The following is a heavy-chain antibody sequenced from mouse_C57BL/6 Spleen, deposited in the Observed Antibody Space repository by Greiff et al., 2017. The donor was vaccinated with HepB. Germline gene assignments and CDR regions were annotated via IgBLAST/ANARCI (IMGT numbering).Heavy chain of an antibody. CDR2: SRNKANDYTT. CDR3: ARDGHWDGSRFAY. J-gene: IGHJ3*01. V-gene: IGHV7-1*01. D-gene: IGHD4-1*01. CDR1: GFTFSDFY. Sequence: EVKLMESGGGLVQSGRSLRLSCATSGFTFSDFYMEWVRQAPGKGLEWIAASRNKANDYTTEYSASVKGRFIVSRDTSQSILYLQMNALRAEDTAIYYCARDGHWDGSRFAYWGQGTLVTVSA.